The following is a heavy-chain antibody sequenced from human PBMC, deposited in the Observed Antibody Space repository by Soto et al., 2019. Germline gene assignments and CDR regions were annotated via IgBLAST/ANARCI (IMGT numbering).Heavy chain of an antibody. Sequence: SETLSLTCAVYGGSFSGYYWSWIRQPPGKGLEWIGEINHSGSTNYNPSLKSRVTISVDTSKNQFSLKLSSVTAADTAVYYCARGTGRRWLQLAEYFQHWGQGTLVT. CDR3: ARGTGRRWLQLAEYFQH. CDR2: INHSGST. CDR1: GGSFSGYY. J-gene: IGHJ1*01. D-gene: IGHD1-1*01. V-gene: IGHV4-34*01.